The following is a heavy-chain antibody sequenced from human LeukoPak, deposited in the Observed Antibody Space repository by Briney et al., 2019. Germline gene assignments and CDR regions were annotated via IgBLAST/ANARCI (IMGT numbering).Heavy chain of an antibody. CDR2: INPNSGGT. Sequence: ASVNVFCKASGYTFTGYYMHWVRQAPGQGLEWMGRINPNSGGTNYAQKFQGRVTMTRDTSISTAYMELSRLRSDDTAVYYCARGDIVVVVAALHGMDVWGQGTTVTVSS. D-gene: IGHD2-15*01. CDR3: ARGDIVVVVAALHGMDV. V-gene: IGHV1-2*06. CDR1: GYTFTGYY. J-gene: IGHJ6*02.